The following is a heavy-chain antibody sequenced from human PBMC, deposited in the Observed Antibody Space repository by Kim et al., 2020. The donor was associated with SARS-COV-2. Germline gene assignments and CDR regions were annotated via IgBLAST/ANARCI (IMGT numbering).Heavy chain of an antibody. CDR1: GFTFSSYG. Sequence: GGSLRLSCAASGFTFSSYGMHWVRQAPGKGLEWVAVISYDGSNKYYADSVKGRFTISRDSSKNTLYLQMNSLRAEDTAVYYCAKDREYYYDSSGSLTPNYWGQGTLVTVSS. D-gene: IGHD3-22*01. J-gene: IGHJ4*02. CDR3: AKDREYYYDSSGSLTPNY. V-gene: IGHV3-30*18. CDR2: ISYDGSNK.